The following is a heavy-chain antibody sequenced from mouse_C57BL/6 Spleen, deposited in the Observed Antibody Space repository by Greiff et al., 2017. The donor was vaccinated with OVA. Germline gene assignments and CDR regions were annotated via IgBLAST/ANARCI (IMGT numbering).Heavy chain of an antibody. V-gene: IGHV1-52*01. D-gene: IGHD3-2*02. Sequence: QVQLQQPGAELVRPGSSVKLSCKASGYTFTSYWMHWVKQRPIQGLEWIGNIDPSDRETHYNQKFKDKATLTVDKSSSTAYMQLSSLTSEDSAVYYCAREEAGWFAYWGQGTLVTVSA. CDR1: GYTFTSYW. J-gene: IGHJ3*01. CDR2: IDPSDRET. CDR3: AREEAGWFAY.